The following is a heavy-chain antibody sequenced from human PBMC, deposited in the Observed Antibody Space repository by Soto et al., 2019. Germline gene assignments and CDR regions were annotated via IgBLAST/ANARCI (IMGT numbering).Heavy chain of an antibody. CDR1: GFTFGTSG. Sequence: GGSLRLSCVASGFTFGTSGMSWVRQAPGKGLEWISGLSGDNNTDTKYADSVKGRFTISRDNSKSTLYLQMHSLKTEDTATYYCSRGFYANTSYPRFDFWGQGTLDTVSS. V-gene: IGHV3-23*01. D-gene: IGHD2-21*01. CDR2: LSGDNNTDT. J-gene: IGHJ4*02. CDR3: SRGFYANTSYPRFDF.